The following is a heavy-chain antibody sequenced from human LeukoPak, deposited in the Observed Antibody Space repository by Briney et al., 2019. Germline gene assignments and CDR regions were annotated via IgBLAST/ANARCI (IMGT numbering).Heavy chain of an antibody. CDR2: ISAYNGNT. J-gene: IGHJ5*02. CDR1: GYTFTSYG. D-gene: IGHD3-9*01. Sequence: ASVKVSCTASGYTFTSYGISWVRQAPGQGLEWMGWISAYNGNTNYARKLQGRVTMTTDTSTSTAYMELRSLRSDDTAVYYCARDYDTLTGYYTNWFDPWGQGTLVTVSS. V-gene: IGHV1-18*01. CDR3: ARDYDTLTGYYTNWFDP.